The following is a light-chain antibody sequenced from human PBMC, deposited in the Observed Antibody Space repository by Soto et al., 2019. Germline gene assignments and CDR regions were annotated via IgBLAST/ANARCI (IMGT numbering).Light chain of an antibody. CDR3: QQYGSSPLT. CDR1: QSVSSSY. CDR2: GAS. V-gene: IGKV3-20*01. J-gene: IGKJ4*01. Sequence: EIVLTQSPGTLSLSPGERATLSCRASQSVSSSYLAWYQQQPGQAPRLLIYGASSRATGIPDRFSGSWSGTDFTLTSSRLEHEDFAVYYCQQYGSSPLTFGGGTKVEIK.